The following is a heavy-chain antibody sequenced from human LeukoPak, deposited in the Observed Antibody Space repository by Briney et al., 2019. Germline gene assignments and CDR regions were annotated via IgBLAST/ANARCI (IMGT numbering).Heavy chain of an antibody. CDR3: AKLIGVPAL. CDR1: GFTFSSYA. J-gene: IGHJ4*02. CDR2: VSGTGTST. Sequence: GGSLRLSCAVSGFTFSSYALSWVRQAPGKGLEWLSSVSGTGTSTNYADSVRGRLTISRDNSKNTLYLQMNSLRVEDTAVYYCAKLIGVPALWGQGTLVTVST. V-gene: IGHV3-23*01. D-gene: IGHD3-10*01.